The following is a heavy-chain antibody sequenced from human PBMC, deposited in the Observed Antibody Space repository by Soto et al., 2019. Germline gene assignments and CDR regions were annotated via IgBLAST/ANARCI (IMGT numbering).Heavy chain of an antibody. J-gene: IGHJ5*02. Sequence: PSETLSLTCTVSGGSVSSGSYYWSWIRQPPGKGLEWIGYIYYSGSNNYKPSLKNRNTISVDTSKKQFSLKLSSVTAADTAVYYCARGEVVAATPCSHWFDPWGQGTLVTVSS. CDR3: ARGEVVAATPCSHWFDP. CDR1: GGSVSSGSYY. D-gene: IGHD2-15*01. V-gene: IGHV4-61*01. CDR2: IYYSGSN.